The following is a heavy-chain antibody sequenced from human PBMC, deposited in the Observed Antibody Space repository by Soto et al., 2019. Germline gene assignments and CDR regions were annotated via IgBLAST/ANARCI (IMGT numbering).Heavy chain of an antibody. Sequence: GGSLILSCAASGFIFSSYGMHWVRQAPGKGLEWVSAVSGSGGTTYYADSVRGRFTISRDNSKNTLYLQMNSLRAEDTAIYFCARCTVDTIVTSGWCHYLDPWGQGTLVTVSS. CDR2: VSGSGGTT. D-gene: IGHD6-19*01. V-gene: IGHV3-23*01. CDR1: GFIFSSYG. CDR3: ARCTVDTIVTSGWCHYLDP. J-gene: IGHJ5*02.